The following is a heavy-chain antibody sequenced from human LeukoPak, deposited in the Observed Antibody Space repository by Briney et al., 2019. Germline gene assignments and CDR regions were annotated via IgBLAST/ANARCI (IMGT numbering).Heavy chain of an antibody. CDR1: GGSISSGSYY. Sequence: SETLSLTCTVSGGSISSGSYYWSWIRQPAGKGLEWIGRIYTSGSTNYNPSLKSRVTISVDTSKNQFSLKLSSVTAADTAVYYCARDHGYDSSYWGQGTLVTVSS. J-gene: IGHJ4*02. D-gene: IGHD5-12*01. CDR2: IYTSGST. V-gene: IGHV4-61*02. CDR3: ARDHGYDSSY.